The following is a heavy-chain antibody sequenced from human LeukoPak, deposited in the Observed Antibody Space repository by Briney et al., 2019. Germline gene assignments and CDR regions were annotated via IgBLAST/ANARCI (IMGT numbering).Heavy chain of an antibody. Sequence: GASVKVSCKASGYTFTSYAMHWVRQAPGRRLEWMGWINAGNGNTKYSQKFQGRVTITRDTSASTAYMELSSLRSEDTAVYYCARDWDYYGSGSYPPWFDPWGQGTLVTVSS. J-gene: IGHJ5*02. CDR1: GYTFTSYA. D-gene: IGHD3-10*01. CDR3: ARDWDYYGSGSYPPWFDP. V-gene: IGHV1-3*01. CDR2: INAGNGNT.